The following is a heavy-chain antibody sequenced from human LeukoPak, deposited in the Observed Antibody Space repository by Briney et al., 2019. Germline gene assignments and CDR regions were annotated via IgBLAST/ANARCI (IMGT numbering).Heavy chain of an antibody. Sequence: ASVKVSCKASGYTFTGYYTHWVRQAPGQGLEWMGWINPNSGGTNYAQKFQGRVTMTRDTSISTAYMELSRLRSDDTAVYYCAREGFESGYSGYDLDYWGQGTLVTVSS. CDR2: INPNSGGT. D-gene: IGHD5-12*01. V-gene: IGHV1-2*02. J-gene: IGHJ4*02. CDR3: AREGFESGYSGYDLDY. CDR1: GYTFTGYY.